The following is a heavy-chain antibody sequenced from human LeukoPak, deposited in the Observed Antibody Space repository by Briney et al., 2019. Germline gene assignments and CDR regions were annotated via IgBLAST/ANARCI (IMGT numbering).Heavy chain of an antibody. CDR1: GGSISSYY. D-gene: IGHD2-21*01. CDR3: ARALVVAAFDI. V-gene: IGHV4-59*01. Sequence: SETLSLTCTVSGGSISSYYWSWIRQPPGKGLEWIGYIYYSGSTNYNPSLKSRVTISVDTSKNQFSLKLSSVTAADTAVYYCARALVVAAFDIWGQGTMVTVSS. CDR2: IYYSGST. J-gene: IGHJ3*02.